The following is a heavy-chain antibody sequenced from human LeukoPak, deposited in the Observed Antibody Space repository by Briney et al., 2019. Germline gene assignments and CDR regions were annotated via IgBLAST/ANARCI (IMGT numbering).Heavy chain of an antibody. Sequence: GGSLKLSCAASGFTFSSYAMSWVRQAPGKGLEWVSAISNSDGSTYYADSVNGRFTISRDNSKNMLYLEMNSLRADDTAVYYCANPLGANYDFWSGYYDWGQGTPVTVSS. D-gene: IGHD3-3*01. CDR2: ISNSDGST. J-gene: IGHJ4*02. CDR1: GFTFSSYA. CDR3: ANPLGANYDFWSGYYD. V-gene: IGHV3-23*01.